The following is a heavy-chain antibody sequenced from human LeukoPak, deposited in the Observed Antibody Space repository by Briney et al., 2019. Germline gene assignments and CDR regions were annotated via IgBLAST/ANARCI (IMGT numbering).Heavy chain of an antibody. CDR1: GGSISSYY. V-gene: IGHV4-59*08. J-gene: IGHJ5*02. CDR2: IYYSGST. D-gene: IGHD3-22*01. Sequence: PSETLSLTCTVSGGSISSYYWSWIRQPPGKGLEWIGYIYYSGSTNYNPSLKSRVTISVDTSKNQSSLKLSSVTAADTAVYYCARAYYYDSSGYWAPYNWFDPWGQGTLVTVSS. CDR3: ARAYYYDSSGYWAPYNWFDP.